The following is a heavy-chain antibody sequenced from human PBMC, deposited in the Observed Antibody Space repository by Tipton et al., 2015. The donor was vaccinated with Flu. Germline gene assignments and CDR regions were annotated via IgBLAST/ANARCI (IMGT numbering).Heavy chain of an antibody. D-gene: IGHD3-10*01. CDR1: GFTFRSYG. CDR2: ISGSGGST. V-gene: IGHV3-23*01. CDR3: AKGQGRIIN. J-gene: IGHJ4*02. Sequence: SLRLSCVASGFTFRSYGMTWVRQAPGKGLEWVSAISGSGGSTNFADSVKGRFTISRDNSKKTLYLQMNSLRAEDTAMYFCAKGQGRIINWGQGTLVTVSS.